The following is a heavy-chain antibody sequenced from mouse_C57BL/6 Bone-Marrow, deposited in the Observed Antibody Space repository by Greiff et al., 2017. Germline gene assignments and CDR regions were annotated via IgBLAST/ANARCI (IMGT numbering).Heavy chain of an antibody. Sequence: VQLQQPGAELVKPGASVKMSCKASGYTFTSYWITWVKQRPGQGLEWIGDIYPGSGSTNYNEKFKSKATLTVDTSSSTAYMQRSSLTSEDSAVYYCAREERFYVYYFDYWGQGTTLTVSS. V-gene: IGHV1-55*01. CDR2: IYPGSGST. CDR1: GYTFTSYW. D-gene: IGHD2-3*01. J-gene: IGHJ2*01. CDR3: AREERFYVYYFDY.